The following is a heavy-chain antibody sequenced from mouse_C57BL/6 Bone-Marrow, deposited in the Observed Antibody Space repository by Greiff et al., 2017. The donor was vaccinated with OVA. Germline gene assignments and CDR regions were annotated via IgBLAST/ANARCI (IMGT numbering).Heavy chain of an antibody. CDR2: IWGGGST. CDR1: GFSLTSYG. Sequence: VQLQESGPGLVAPSQSLSITCTVSGFSLTSYGVDWVRQPPGKGLEWLGVIWGGGSTNYNSALMSGLSISKNNSKCQVVLTMNSLQTDDTAMYSCAIYYGYVFAYWGQGTLVTVTA. V-gene: IGHV2-9*01. J-gene: IGHJ3*01. CDR3: AIYYGYVFAY. D-gene: IGHD2-2*01.